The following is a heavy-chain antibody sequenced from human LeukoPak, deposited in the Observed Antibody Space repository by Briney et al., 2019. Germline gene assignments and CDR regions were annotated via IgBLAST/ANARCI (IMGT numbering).Heavy chain of an antibody. J-gene: IGHJ3*02. CDR3: ARQAATPKNAFDI. Sequence: ASVKVSCKASGGTFSSYPISWVRQAPGQGLEWMGGIIPIFGTANYAQKFQGRVTITADESTSTAYMELSSLRSEDTAVYYCARQAATPKNAFDIWGQGTMVTVSS. CDR1: GGTFSSYP. D-gene: IGHD6-25*01. CDR2: IIPIFGTA. V-gene: IGHV1-69*13.